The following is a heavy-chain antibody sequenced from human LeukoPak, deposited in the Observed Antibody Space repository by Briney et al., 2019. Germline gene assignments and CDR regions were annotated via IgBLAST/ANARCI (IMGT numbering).Heavy chain of an antibody. D-gene: IGHD3-10*01. Sequence: PSETLSLTCAVYGGSFSGYYWSWIRQPPRKGLEWIGEINHSGSTNYNPSLKSRVTISVDTSKNQFSLKLSSVTAADTAVYYCARLDYYGSGSLNDYWGQGTLVTVSS. CDR2: INHSGST. CDR3: ARLDYYGSGSLNDY. CDR1: GGSFSGYY. J-gene: IGHJ4*02. V-gene: IGHV4-34*01.